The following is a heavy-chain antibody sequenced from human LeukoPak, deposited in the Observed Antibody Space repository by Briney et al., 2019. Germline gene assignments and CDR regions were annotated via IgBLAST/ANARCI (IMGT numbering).Heavy chain of an antibody. Sequence: GGSLRLSCAASGFTFSSYVMSWVRQAPGKGLEWVSNIGGSVGSMFYAASVKGRFAISRDNSKNTLSLQMDSLRAEDTAIYYCARDRNWATRNWYFDLWGRGTLVTVSS. CDR1: GFTFSSYV. D-gene: IGHD5-24*01. CDR3: ARDRNWATRNWYFDL. CDR2: IGGSVGSM. V-gene: IGHV3-23*01. J-gene: IGHJ2*01.